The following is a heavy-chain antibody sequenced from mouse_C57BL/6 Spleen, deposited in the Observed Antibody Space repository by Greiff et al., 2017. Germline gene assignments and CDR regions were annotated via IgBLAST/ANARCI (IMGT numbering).Heavy chain of an antibody. J-gene: IGHJ4*01. D-gene: IGHD1-1*01. CDR3: ARSYGSSYYAMDY. CDR2: IWGVGST. CDR1: GFSLTSYG. Sequence: VMLVESGPGLVAPSQSLSITCTVSGFSLTSYGVDWVRQSPGKGLEWLGVIWGVGSTNYNSALKSRLSISKDNSKSQVFLKMNSLQTDDTAMYYCARSYGSSYYAMDYWGQGTSVTVSS. V-gene: IGHV2-6*01.